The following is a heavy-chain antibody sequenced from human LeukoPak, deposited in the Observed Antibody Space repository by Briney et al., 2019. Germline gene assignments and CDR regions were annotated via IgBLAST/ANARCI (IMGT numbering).Heavy chain of an antibody. V-gene: IGHV3-23*01. CDR2: ISGSGGST. Sequence: GGSLRLSCAASGFTFSSYAMSWVRQAPGKGLEWVSAISGSGGSTYYADSVKGRFTISRDNSKNTLYLQVNSLRAEDTAVYYCAKGEQQLVIVDAFDIWGQGTMVTVSS. CDR3: AKGEQQLVIVDAFDI. D-gene: IGHD6-13*01. J-gene: IGHJ3*02. CDR1: GFTFSSYA.